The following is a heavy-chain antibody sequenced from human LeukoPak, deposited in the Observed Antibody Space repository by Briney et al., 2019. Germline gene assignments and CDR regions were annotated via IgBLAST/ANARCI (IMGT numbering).Heavy chain of an antibody. D-gene: IGHD3-3*01. CDR1: GGSISSGGYY. CDR3: ARGIRNYDFWSGYYTGILSPSDYGMDV. V-gene: IGHV4-31*03. J-gene: IGHJ6*02. Sequence: SQTLSLTCTVSGGSISSGGYYWSWIRQHPGKGLEWIGYTYYSGSTYYNPSLKSRVTISVDTSKNQFSLKLSSVTAADTAVYYCARGIRNYDFWSGYYTGILSPSDYGMDVWGQGTMVTVSS. CDR2: TYYSGST.